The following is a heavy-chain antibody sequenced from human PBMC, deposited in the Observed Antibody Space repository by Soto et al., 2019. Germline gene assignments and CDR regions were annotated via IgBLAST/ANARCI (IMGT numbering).Heavy chain of an antibody. J-gene: IGHJ2*01. D-gene: IGHD1-26*01. CDR2: IKTDGSII. V-gene: IGHV3-74*01. Sequence: EVQLVESGGGLVQPGGSLRLSCAASGFSFSSYWMHWVSQAPGKGLVWVSRIKTDGSIITYADSVKGRLTISRDTAKNTLYLQMNTLRAEDTAVYYCARVGQGAWYFDLWGRGTLVTVSS. CDR1: GFSFSSYW. CDR3: ARVGQGAWYFDL.